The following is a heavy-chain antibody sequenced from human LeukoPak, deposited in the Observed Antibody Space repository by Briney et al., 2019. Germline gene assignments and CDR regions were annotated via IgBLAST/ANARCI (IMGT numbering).Heavy chain of an antibody. V-gene: IGHV3-30-3*01. J-gene: IGHJ4*02. CDR3: ARAQYSSSWYEFDY. CDR2: ISYDGSNK. D-gene: IGHD6-13*01. CDR1: GFTFSSYA. Sequence: GGSLRLSCAASGFTFSSYAMHWVRQAPGKGLEWVAVISYDGSNKYYADSVKGRFTISRDNAKNSLYLQMNSLRAEDTAVYYCARAQYSSSWYEFDYWGQGTLVTVSS.